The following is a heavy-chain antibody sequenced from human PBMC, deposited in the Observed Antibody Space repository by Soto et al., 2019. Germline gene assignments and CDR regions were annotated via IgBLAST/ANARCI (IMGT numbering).Heavy chain of an antibody. CDR1: GYTFFAYY. J-gene: IGHJ5*01. CDR3: AGGDSSWSTSWLDS. V-gene: IGHV1-46*01. Sequence: QVHLVQSGAEVKKPGASVMVSCKASGYTFFAYYMHLVRQAPGQGLEWMGLINPSGGSTTYALKFQGRVSMTRDTSTSTVYMEISSLTSEDTAVYYCAGGDSSWSTSWLDSWGQGTLVSVFS. D-gene: IGHD3-22*01. CDR2: INPSGGST.